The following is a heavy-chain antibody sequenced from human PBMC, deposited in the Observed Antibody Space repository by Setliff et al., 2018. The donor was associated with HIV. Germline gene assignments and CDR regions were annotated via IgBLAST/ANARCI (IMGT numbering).Heavy chain of an antibody. CDR2: IYSDGNT. V-gene: IGHV3-66*04. D-gene: IGHD2-15*01. Sequence: QPGGSLRLSCAGSGFTVSSSYMTWVRQVPGKGLEWVSVIYSDGNTFYSDSVKCRFSISRDNSKNTLSLQMNSLRSEDTALYYCARHEAECSGGKCYAGLRGAWGQGTLVTVSS. J-gene: IGHJ4*02. CDR3: ARHEAECSGGKCYAGLRGA. CDR1: GFTVSSSY.